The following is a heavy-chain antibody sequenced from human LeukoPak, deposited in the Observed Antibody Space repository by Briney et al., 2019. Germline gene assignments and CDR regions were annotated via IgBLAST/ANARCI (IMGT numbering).Heavy chain of an antibody. CDR3: ARDSEYCSSTSCYTYYYYGMDV. V-gene: IGHV1-69*13. D-gene: IGHD2-2*02. CDR1: GGTFSSYA. Sequence: SVKVSCKASGGTFSSYAISWVRQAPGQGLEWMGGIIPIFGTANYAQKFQGRVTLTADESTSTAYMELSSLRSEDTAAYYCARDSEYCSSTSCYTYYYYGMDVWGQGTTVTVSS. CDR2: IIPIFGTA. J-gene: IGHJ6*02.